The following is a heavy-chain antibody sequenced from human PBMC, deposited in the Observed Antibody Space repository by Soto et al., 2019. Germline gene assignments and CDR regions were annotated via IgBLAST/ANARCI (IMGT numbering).Heavy chain of an antibody. CDR3: ARRYGYSFDY. CDR2: IYYSGSS. V-gene: IGHV4-59*08. CDR1: GGSISSYY. D-gene: IGHD5-18*01. J-gene: IGHJ4*02. Sequence: QVQLQESGPGLVKPSETLSLTCTVSGGSISSYYWSWIRQPPGKGLEWIGYIYYSGSSNYNPSLKCRATISVDTSNNQLSLKLSSVTAAVTAVYYCARRYGYSFDYWGQGILITVSS.